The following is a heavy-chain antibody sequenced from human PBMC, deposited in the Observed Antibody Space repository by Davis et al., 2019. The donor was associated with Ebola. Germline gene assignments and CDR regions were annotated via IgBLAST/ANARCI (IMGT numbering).Heavy chain of an antibody. J-gene: IGHJ1*01. CDR3: ARSEMATVGGFFHY. D-gene: IGHD5-24*01. V-gene: IGHV4-30-2*01. CDR1: GGSISSGGYS. Sequence: PSETLSLTCAVSGGSISSGGYSWSWIRQPPGKGLEWIGEIYHSGSTNYNPSLKSRVTISVDTSKNQFSLKLSSVTAADTAVYYCARSEMATVGGFFHYWAQGTLVIVSS. CDR2: IYHSGST.